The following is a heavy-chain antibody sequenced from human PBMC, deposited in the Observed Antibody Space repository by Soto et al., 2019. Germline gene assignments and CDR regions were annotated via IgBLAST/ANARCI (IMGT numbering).Heavy chain of an antibody. CDR2: IYYSGST. CDR1: GGSISSGGYY. V-gene: IGHV4-31*03. CDR3: AREEVSLSVDY. Sequence: QVQLQESGPGLVKPSQTLSLTCTVSGGSISSGGYYWSWIRQHPGKGLEWIGYIYYSGSTYYNPSLKRRVTISVDTSKNQCSLKLSSVTDADTAVYYCAREEVSLSVDYWGQGTLVTVSS. J-gene: IGHJ4*02.